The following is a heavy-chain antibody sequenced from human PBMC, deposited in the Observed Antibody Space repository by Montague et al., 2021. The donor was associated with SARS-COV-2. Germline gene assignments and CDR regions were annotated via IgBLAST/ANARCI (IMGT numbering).Heavy chain of an antibody. J-gene: IGHJ5*02. CDR2: IHANGNF. V-gene: IGHV4-4*07. CDR3: ACDAYYFGPGGEDHGAFAP. D-gene: IGHD2/OR15-2a*01. CDR1: GDSITPYGDSIGGYF. Sequence: SETLSLTCSVSGDSITPYGDSIGGYFWSWIRQPAGKGLEWIGRIHANGNFDYNPSLYSRVSMSMYTSKQEFSMALISVTAADTAVDYWACDAYYFGPGGEDHGAFAPWGQGILVTVSS.